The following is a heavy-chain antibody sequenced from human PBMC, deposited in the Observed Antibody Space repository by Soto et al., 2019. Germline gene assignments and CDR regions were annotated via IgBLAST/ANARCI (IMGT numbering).Heavy chain of an antibody. CDR3: ARDSAYYGSGSYTAFDI. V-gene: IGHV1-69*13. D-gene: IGHD3-10*01. CDR1: GGTFSSYA. CDR2: IIPIFGTA. J-gene: IGHJ3*02. Sequence: GASVKVSCKASGGTFSSYAISWVRQAPGQGLEWMGGIIPIFGTANYAQKFQGRVTITADESTSTAYMELSSLRSEDTAVYYCARDSAYYGSGSYTAFDIWGQGTMVTVSS.